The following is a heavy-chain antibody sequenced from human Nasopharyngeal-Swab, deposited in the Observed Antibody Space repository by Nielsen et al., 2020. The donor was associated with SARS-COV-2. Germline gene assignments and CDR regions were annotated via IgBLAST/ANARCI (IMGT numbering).Heavy chain of an antibody. J-gene: IGHJ6*03. CDR3: AKDGGSSSWFGDYYYYYYMDV. Sequence: GGSLRLSCAASGFTFSSYWMHWVRQAPGKGLVWVSRINSDGSSTSYADSVKGRFTISRDNAKNTLYLQMNSLRAEDTAVYYCAKDGGSSSWFGDYYYYYYMDVWGKGTTVTVSS. CDR1: GFTFSSYW. D-gene: IGHD6-13*01. V-gene: IGHV3-74*01. CDR2: INSDGSST.